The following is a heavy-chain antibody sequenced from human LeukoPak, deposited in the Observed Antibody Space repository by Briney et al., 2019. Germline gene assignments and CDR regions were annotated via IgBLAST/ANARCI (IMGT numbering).Heavy chain of an antibody. J-gene: IGHJ6*02. CDR1: GFTFSSYA. D-gene: IGHD3-3*01. V-gene: IGHV3-30-3*01. CDR2: ISYDGSNK. CDR3: ARPHRYDFWSGYPGYGMDV. Sequence: PGRSLRLSCAASGFTFSSYAMHWVRQAPGKGLEWVAVISYDGSNKYYADSVKGRFTISRDNSKNTLYLQMNSLRAEDTAVYYCARPHRYDFWSGYPGYGMDVWGQGTTVTVSS.